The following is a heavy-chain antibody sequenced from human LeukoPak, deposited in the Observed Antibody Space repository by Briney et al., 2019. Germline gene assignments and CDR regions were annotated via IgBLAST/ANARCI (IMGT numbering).Heavy chain of an antibody. J-gene: IGHJ3*02. CDR3: AKDAFSYNGVFDAFDI. Sequence: GGSLRLSCTASTFTFSDYAVSWVRQAPGKRLEGVSTIHGGAEGTFYADAVKGRFTISRDNSKHTLYLQMNSLKTEDTAVYYCAKDAFSYNGVFDAFDIWGLGTMVTVSS. D-gene: IGHD3-3*01. CDR2: IHGGAEGT. CDR1: TFTFSDYA. V-gene: IGHV3-23*01.